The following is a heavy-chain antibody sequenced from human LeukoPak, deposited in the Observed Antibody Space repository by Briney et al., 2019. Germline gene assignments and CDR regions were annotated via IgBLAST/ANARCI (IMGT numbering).Heavy chain of an antibody. CDR1: GFTFGSYS. Sequence: GGSLRLSCAASGFTFGSYSMNWGRQAPGKGLEWVSSISSSSSYIYYADSVKGRFTISRDNAKNSLYLQMNSLRAEDTAVYYCARAARVDTAMVFYWGQGTLVTVSS. CDR2: ISSSSSYI. V-gene: IGHV3-21*01. D-gene: IGHD5-18*01. J-gene: IGHJ4*02. CDR3: ARAARVDTAMVFY.